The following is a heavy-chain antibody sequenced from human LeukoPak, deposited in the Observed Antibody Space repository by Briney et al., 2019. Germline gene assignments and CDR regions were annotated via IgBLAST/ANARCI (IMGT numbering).Heavy chain of an antibody. CDR2: ISDIGSI. J-gene: IGHJ4*02. CDR1: GGSISSYY. V-gene: IGHV4-59*08. D-gene: IGHD2/OR15-2a*01. Sequence: SETLSLTCTVSGGSISSYYWSWIRQPPGKGLEWIAYISDIGSINYNSSLKSRVTISLDTSKNQFSLKLSSVTAADTAVYYCAGHHPRNTVDFWGQGTLVTVSS. CDR3: AGHHPRNTVDF.